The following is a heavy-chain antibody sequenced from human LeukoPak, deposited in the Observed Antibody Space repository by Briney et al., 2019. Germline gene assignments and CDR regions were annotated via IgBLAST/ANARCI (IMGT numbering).Heavy chain of an antibody. D-gene: IGHD6-13*01. CDR2: INPGGGTA. CDR3: AIYSTSSFDY. V-gene: IGHV1-46*01. Sequence: ASVKVSCKASGYTFINYYIHWVRQAPGQELEWMGIINPGGGTATYAQRFQGRVAMTRDVSTSTVYIELSSLRSEDTAVYYCAIYSTSSFDYWGQGTLVTVSS. J-gene: IGHJ4*02. CDR1: GYTFINYY.